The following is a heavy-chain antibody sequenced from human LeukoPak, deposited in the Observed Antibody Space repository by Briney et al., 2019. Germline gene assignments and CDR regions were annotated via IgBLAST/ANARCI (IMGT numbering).Heavy chain of an antibody. CDR1: GFTFSSYE. CDR2: ISSSGSTI. J-gene: IGHJ4*02. Sequence: SGGSLRLSCAASGFTFSSYEMNWVRQAPGKGLEWVSYISSSGSTIYYADSMKGRFTISRDNAKNSLYLQMNSLRAEDTAVYYCARTYYDSSGHRNFDYWGQGTLVTVSS. D-gene: IGHD3-22*01. V-gene: IGHV3-48*03. CDR3: ARTYYDSSGHRNFDY.